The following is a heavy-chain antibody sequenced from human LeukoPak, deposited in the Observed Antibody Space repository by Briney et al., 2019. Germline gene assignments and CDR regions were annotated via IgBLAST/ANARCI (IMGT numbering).Heavy chain of an antibody. V-gene: IGHV1-3*03. CDR3: ARVDIRSGWSIDY. Sequence: ASVKVSCKASGGTFSSYAISWVRQAPGQRLEWMGWINAGNGNTKYSQEFQGRVTITRDTSASTAYMELSSLRSEDMAVYYCARVDIRSGWSIDYWGQGTLVTVSS. CDR1: GGTFSSYA. D-gene: IGHD6-19*01. J-gene: IGHJ4*02. CDR2: INAGNGNT.